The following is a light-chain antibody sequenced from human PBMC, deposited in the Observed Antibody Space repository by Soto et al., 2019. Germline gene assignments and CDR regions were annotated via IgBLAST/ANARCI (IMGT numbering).Light chain of an antibody. J-gene: IGKJ2*01. CDR1: QSVSSN. Sequence: EIVMTQSPATLSVSPGERATLSCRASQSVSSNLAWYQQKPGQAPRLLIYGASTRATGIPARFSGSGSGTAFNLTISSLQSEDFAVYYCQQYNNWPPYTFGQGPKLEI. CDR2: GAS. V-gene: IGKV3-15*01. CDR3: QQYNNWPPYT.